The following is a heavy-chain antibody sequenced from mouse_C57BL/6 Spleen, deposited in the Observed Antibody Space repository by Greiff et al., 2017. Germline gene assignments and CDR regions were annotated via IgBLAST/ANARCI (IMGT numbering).Heavy chain of an antibody. CDR2: IDPNSGGT. CDR3: ARSSSGYVYYAMDY. D-gene: IGHD3-2*02. CDR1: GYTFTSYW. J-gene: IGHJ4*01. V-gene: IGHV1-72*01. Sequence: VQVVESGAELVKPGASVKLSCKASGYTFTSYWMHWVKQRPGRGLEWIGRIDPNSGGTKYNEKFKSKATLTVDKPSSTAYMQLSSLTSEDSAVYYCARSSSGYVYYAMDYWGQGTSVTVSS.